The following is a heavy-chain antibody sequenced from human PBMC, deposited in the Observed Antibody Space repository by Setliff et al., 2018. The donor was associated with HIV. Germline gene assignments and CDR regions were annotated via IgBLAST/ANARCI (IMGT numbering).Heavy chain of an antibody. V-gene: IGHV4-39*01. J-gene: IGHJ6*03. CDR3: ASLDGSESPYIYYYYMDV. Sequence: PSETLSLTCTVSGGSISSSSYYWGWIRQPPGKGLEWIGSIYYRGNTYYNPSLKSRAAISVDTSKNQISLKLSSVTAADTAVYYCASLDGSESPYIYYYYMDVWGEGTAVTVSS. CDR2: IYYRGNT. CDR1: GGSISSSSYY. D-gene: IGHD3-10*01.